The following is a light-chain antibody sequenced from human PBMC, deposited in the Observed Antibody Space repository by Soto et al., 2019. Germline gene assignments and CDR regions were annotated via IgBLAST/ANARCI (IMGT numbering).Light chain of an antibody. CDR1: QSVSRN. CDR2: GAS. J-gene: IGKJ1*01. CDR3: QQYNNWPWT. Sequence: ERVRTQSPATLSVSPGERATLSCRASQSVSRNLAWYQQKPGQAPRLLIYGASTRATGIPARFSGSGSGTEFTLTISSLQSEDFAVYYCQQYNNWPWTFGQGTKVEIK. V-gene: IGKV3-15*01.